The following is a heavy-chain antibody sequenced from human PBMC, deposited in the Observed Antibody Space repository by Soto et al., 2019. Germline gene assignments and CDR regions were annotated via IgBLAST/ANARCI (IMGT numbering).Heavy chain of an antibody. V-gene: IGHV4-39*01. CDR1: GDSISSSTYY. Sequence: SETLSLTCTVSGDSISSSTYYWGWIRQPPGKGLEWIGSIYYSGSTYYNPSLKSRVTISVDTSKNKFPLNLNSVTAADTAVYYCARHANLYYYGFWGQGTLVTVSS. D-gene: IGHD3-10*01. CDR2: IYYSGST. J-gene: IGHJ4*02. CDR3: ARHANLYYYGF.